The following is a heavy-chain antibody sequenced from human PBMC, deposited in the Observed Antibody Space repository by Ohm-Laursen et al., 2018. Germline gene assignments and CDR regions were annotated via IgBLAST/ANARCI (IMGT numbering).Heavy chain of an antibody. D-gene: IGHD6-6*01. CDR3: ASPPQGSSRHTGWYYYYGMDV. CDR2: ISSSGSTI. J-gene: IGHJ6*02. V-gene: IGHV3-11*01. CDR1: GFTFSDYY. Sequence: SLRLSCSATGFTFSDYYMSWIRQAPGKGLEWVSYISSSGSTIYYADSVKGRFTISRDNSKNTLYLQMNSLRAEDTAVYYCASPPQGSSRHTGWYYYYGMDVWGQGTTVTVSS.